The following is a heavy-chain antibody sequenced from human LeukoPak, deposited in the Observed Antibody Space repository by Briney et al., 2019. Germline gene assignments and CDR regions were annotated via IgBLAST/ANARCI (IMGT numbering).Heavy chain of an antibody. CDR3: ARDRPRYCSSTSCYEGGMDAFDI. D-gene: IGHD2-2*01. CDR2: IYYSGST. J-gene: IGHJ3*02. CDR1: GGSISSGGYY. V-gene: IGHV4-31*03. Sequence: SETLSLTCTVSGGSISSGGYYWSWIRQHPGKGLEWIGYIYYSGSTYYNPSLKSRVTISVDTSKNQFSLKLCSVTAADTAVYYCARDRPRYCSSTSCYEGGMDAFDIWGQGTMVTVSS.